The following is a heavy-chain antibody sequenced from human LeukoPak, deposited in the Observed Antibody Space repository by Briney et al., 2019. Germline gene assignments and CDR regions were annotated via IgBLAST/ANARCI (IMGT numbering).Heavy chain of an antibody. CDR3: ARDRPGIAAAGYVLDY. CDR1: GFTFSSYG. Sequence: PGGSLRLSCAASGFTFSSYGMHWVRQAPGKGLEWVAVIWYDGSNKYYADSVKGRFTISRDNSKNTLYLQMNSLRAEDTAVYYCARDRPGIAAAGYVLDYWGQGTLVTVSS. D-gene: IGHD6-13*01. J-gene: IGHJ4*02. CDR2: IWYDGSNK. V-gene: IGHV3-33*08.